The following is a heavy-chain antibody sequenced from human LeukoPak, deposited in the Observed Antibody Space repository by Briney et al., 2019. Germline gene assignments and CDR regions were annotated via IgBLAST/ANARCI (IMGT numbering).Heavy chain of an antibody. CDR3: ARGNTGYDGNYYYYMDV. Sequence: ASVKVSCKASGYTFTGYYMHWVRQAPGQGLEWMGWINPNSGGTNYAQKFEGRVTMTRSTSTSTVYMELSSLRSEDTAVYYCARGNTGYDGNYYYYMDVWGKGTTDTISS. J-gene: IGHJ6*03. CDR2: INPNSGGT. CDR1: GYTFTGYY. D-gene: IGHD5-12*01. V-gene: IGHV1-2*02.